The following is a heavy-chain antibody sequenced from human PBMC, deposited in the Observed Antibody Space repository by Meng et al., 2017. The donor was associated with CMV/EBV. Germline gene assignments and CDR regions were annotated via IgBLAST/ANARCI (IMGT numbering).Heavy chain of an antibody. CDR3: ARDLCGDSSCSPFGY. J-gene: IGHJ4*02. D-gene: IGHD2-15*01. CDR1: EFTFSNYA. V-gene: IGHV3-30-3*01. CDR2: TSYDGSTK. Sequence: SCAASEFTFSNYAIHWVRRAPGKGLEWVAVTSYDGSTKHYADSVKGRFTISRDNSKNTVFLQMNSLRPEDTAVYYCARDLCGDSSCSPFGYWGQGALVTVSS.